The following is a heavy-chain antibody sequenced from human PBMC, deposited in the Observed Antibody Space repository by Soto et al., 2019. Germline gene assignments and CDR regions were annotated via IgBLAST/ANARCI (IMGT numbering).Heavy chain of an antibody. Sequence: PSETLPLTCTVSGGSVSSSIYYWGWIRQPPGKGLEWIGSIYYSGSTYYNPSLKSRVTISVDTSKNQFSLKLSSVTAADTAVYYCARQEINYYYYYMDVWGKGTTVTVSS. CDR2: IYYSGST. CDR3: ARQEINYYYYYMDV. CDR1: GGSVSSSIYY. V-gene: IGHV4-39*01. J-gene: IGHJ6*03.